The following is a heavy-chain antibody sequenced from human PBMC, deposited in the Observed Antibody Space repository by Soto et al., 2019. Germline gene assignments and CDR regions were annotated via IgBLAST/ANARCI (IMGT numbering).Heavy chain of an antibody. CDR2: IYYSGST. V-gene: IGHV4-39*01. Sequence: SATLSLTCTVSGGSISSSSYYWGWIRQPPGKGLEWIGSIYYSGSTYYNPSLKSRVTISVDTSMNQFSLKLSSVTAADTAVYYCARQSGGSGSYVYYGMDVWGQGTTVTVSS. CDR1: GGSISSSSYY. J-gene: IGHJ6*01. D-gene: IGHD3-10*01. CDR3: ARQSGGSGSYVYYGMDV.